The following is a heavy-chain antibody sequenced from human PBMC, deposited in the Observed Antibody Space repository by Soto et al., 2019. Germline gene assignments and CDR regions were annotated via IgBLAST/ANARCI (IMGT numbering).Heavy chain of an antibody. CDR3: AKETNAYEINF. J-gene: IGHJ4*02. V-gene: IGHV3-30-3*01. D-gene: IGHD3-9*01. CDR2: ISYDGNTQ. Sequence: QVQLVESGGGVVQPGGSLRLSCAASGFIFSGYAMHWVRQAPGKGLEWVAVISYDGNTQHYADSVKGRFTVSRDNSNNILYVEMNNLRDEDTAMYYCAKETNAYEINFWGQGTLVTVSP. CDR1: GFIFSGYA.